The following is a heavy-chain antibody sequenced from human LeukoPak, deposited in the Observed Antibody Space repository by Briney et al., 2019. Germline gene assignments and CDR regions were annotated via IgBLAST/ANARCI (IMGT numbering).Heavy chain of an antibody. CDR1: GGSISSGSYY. CDR3: ARASFFDYGGNLFDY. V-gene: IGHV4-61*02. Sequence: SETLSLTCTVSGGSISSGSYYWSWIRQPAGKGLEWIGRIYTSGSTNYNPSLKSRVTISVDTSKNQFSLKLSSVAAADTAVYYCARASFFDYGGNLFDYWGQGTLVTVSS. D-gene: IGHD4-23*01. J-gene: IGHJ4*02. CDR2: IYTSGST.